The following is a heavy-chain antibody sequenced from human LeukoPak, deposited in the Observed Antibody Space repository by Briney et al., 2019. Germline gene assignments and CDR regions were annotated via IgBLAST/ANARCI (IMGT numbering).Heavy chain of an antibody. CDR1: GYTLTELS. Sequence: ASVKVSCKVSGYTLTELSMHWVRQAPGKGLEWMGGFDPEDGETIYAQKFQGRVTMTEDTSTDTAYMELSSQRSEDTAVYYCARAGYYYDSSGYPDYWGQGTLVTVSS. V-gene: IGHV1-24*01. D-gene: IGHD3-22*01. CDR3: ARAGYYYDSSGYPDY. CDR2: FDPEDGET. J-gene: IGHJ4*02.